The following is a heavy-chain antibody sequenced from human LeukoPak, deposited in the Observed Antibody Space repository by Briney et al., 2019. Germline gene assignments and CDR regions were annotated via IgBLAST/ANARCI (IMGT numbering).Heavy chain of an antibody. CDR2: IKSKTEGGTT. V-gene: IGHV3-15*01. J-gene: IGHJ4*02. CDR1: GFTFSNAW. CDR3: ATETYTTPDPFDY. D-gene: IGHD1-1*01. Sequence: PGGSLRLSCVASGFTFSNAWMSWVRQAPGKGLEWVGRIKSKTEGGTTDYAAPVKGRFTISRDDSKNTLYLQMNSLKTEDTAMYYCATETYTTPDPFDYWGQGTLVTVSS.